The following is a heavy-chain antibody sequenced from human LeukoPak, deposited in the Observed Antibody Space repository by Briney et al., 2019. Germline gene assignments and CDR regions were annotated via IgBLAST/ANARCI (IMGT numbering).Heavy chain of an antibody. CDR2: INHSGST. D-gene: IGHD3-10*01. CDR3: ARGPHYYGSGSYRYYYYMDV. V-gene: IGHV4-34*01. J-gene: IGHJ6*03. Sequence: PSETLSLTCAVYGGSFSGYYWGWIRQPPGKGLEWIGEINHSGSTNYNPSLKSRVTISVDTSKNQFSLKLSSVTAADTAVYYCARGPHYYGSGSYRYYYYMDVWGKGTTVTVSS. CDR1: GGSFSGYY.